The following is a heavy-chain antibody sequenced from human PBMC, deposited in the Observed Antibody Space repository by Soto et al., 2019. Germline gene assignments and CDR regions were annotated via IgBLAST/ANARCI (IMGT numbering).Heavy chain of an antibody. Sequence: EVQLLESGGGLVQPGGSLTLSCAASGFTFDSYAMSWGRQAPGKGLEWVSSISIGGNTYYADSVKGRFTISRDNSRNTLYLQRNSLRAEDTAFYYCAKHYFFDNWGQGPLVTVSS. CDR3: AKHYFFDN. CDR1: GFTFDSYA. V-gene: IGHV3-23*05. CDR2: ISIGGNT. J-gene: IGHJ4*02.